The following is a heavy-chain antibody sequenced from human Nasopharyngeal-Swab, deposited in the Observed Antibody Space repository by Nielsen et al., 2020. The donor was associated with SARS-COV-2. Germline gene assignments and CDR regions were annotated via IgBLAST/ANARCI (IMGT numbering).Heavy chain of an antibody. CDR2: ISCSGGST. Sequence: GGSLRLSCAASGFTFRSYAMSWVRQAPGKGLEWVSAISCSGGSTYYADSMKGRFTISRDNSKNTLYLQMNSLRSEDTAVYYCAKAEGSYYYYYGMDVWGQGTTVTVSS. J-gene: IGHJ6*02. CDR1: GFTFRSYA. D-gene: IGHD6-13*01. V-gene: IGHV3-23*01. CDR3: AKAEGSYYYYYGMDV.